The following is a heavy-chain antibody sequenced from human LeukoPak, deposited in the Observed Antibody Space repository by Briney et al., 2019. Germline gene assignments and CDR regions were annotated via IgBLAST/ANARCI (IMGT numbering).Heavy chain of an antibody. V-gene: IGHV1-69*13. CDR2: IIPIFGTA. J-gene: IGHJ3*02. CDR1: GGTFISYA. CDR3: AREHQTGDAFDI. D-gene: IGHD7-27*01. Sequence: SVKVSCKASGGTFISYAISWVRQAPGQGLEWMGGIIPIFGTANYAQKFQGRVTITADESTSTAYMELSSLRSEDTAVYYCAREHQTGDAFDIWGQGTVVTVSS.